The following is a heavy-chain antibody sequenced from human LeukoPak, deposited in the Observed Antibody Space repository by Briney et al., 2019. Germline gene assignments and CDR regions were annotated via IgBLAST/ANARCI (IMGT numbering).Heavy chain of an antibody. J-gene: IGHJ4*02. D-gene: IGHD3-16*01. CDR3: ASGPPRSGEPFDY. Sequence: SETLSLTCTVSGGSLSSYYGSWIRQPAGKGLEWIGRIYTSGSTNYNPSLKSRVTMSVDTSKNQFSLKLSSVTAADTAGYYCASGPPRSGEPFDYWGQGSLVTVSS. V-gene: IGHV4-4*07. CDR2: IYTSGST. CDR1: GGSLSSYY.